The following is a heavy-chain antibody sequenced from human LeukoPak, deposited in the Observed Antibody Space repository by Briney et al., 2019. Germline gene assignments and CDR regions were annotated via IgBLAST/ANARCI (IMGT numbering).Heavy chain of an antibody. Sequence: GGSLRLSCAASGFTFSNFAMSWVRQAPGKGLEWVSGISGGGGNTYYADSVKGRFTISRDSSKNTLYLQMNSLRPEDAAVYYCAKDLRSTYPHGGFDVWGQGTMVTVSS. CDR3: AKDLRSTYPHGGFDV. CDR1: GFTFSNFA. J-gene: IGHJ3*01. V-gene: IGHV3-23*01. CDR2: ISGGGGNT. D-gene: IGHD4-23*01.